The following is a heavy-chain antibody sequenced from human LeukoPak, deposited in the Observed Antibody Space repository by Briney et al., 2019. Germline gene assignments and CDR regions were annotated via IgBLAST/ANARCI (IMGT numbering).Heavy chain of an antibody. CDR1: GFTFSSYG. CDR3: AKDGGYCSSTSCYGGGMDV. V-gene: IGHV3-30*18. J-gene: IGHJ6*02. Sequence: PGGSLRLSCAASGFTFSSYGMHWVRQAPGEGLEWVAVISYDGSNKYYADSVKGRFTISRDNSKNTLYLQMNSLRAEDTAVYYCAKDGGYCSSTSCYGGGMDVWGQGTTVTVSS. CDR2: ISYDGSNK. D-gene: IGHD2-2*01.